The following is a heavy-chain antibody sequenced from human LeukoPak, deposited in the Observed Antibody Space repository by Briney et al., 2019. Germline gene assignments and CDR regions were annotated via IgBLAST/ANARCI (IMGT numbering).Heavy chain of an antibody. J-gene: IGHJ3*01. V-gene: IGHV4-59*08. CDR2: IYSSGTT. CDR1: GGSISGLY. CDR3: ATHVMRNHPGGSSYTHAFDV. D-gene: IGHD2-8*02. Sequence: SETLSLTCAVSGGSISGLYWSWIRQPPGKGLEWVGFIYSSGTTYYNPSLKSRLTIAIDTSSNQFSLRVRSVTAADSAVYYCATHVMRNHPGGSSYTHAFDVWGHGTRVTVSS.